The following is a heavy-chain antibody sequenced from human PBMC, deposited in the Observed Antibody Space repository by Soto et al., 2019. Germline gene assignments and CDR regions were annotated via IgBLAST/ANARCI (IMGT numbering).Heavy chain of an antibody. CDR2: MIPIFGTA. V-gene: IGHV1-69*06. Sequence: QVQLVQSGAEVKKPGSSVKVSCKASGGTFSSYAISWVRQAPGQGLEWMGGMIPIFGTANYAHKFQGRVTITADKSTRTAYMELSSLRSEDTAVYYCASIRSSGSYHRANFDYWCQGTRVTVSS. CDR1: GGTFSSYA. CDR3: ASIRSSGSYHRANFDY. J-gene: IGHJ4*02. D-gene: IGHD3-10*01.